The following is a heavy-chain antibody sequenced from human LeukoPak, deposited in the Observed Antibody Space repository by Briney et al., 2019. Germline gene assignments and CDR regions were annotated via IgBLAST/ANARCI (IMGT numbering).Heavy chain of an antibody. V-gene: IGHV3-30*02. CDR2: IRYDGRNK. D-gene: IGHD2-15*01. J-gene: IGHJ4*02. CDR3: AKDRGGEMVYFDY. Sequence: PGGSLRLSCATSGFTFTSNGMHWVRQAPGKGLEWVSFIRYDGRNKYYADSVKGRFTISRDDSKNTLYLQMNSLRPEDTAVYYCAKDRGGEMVYFDYWGQGTLVTVSS. CDR1: GFTFTSNG.